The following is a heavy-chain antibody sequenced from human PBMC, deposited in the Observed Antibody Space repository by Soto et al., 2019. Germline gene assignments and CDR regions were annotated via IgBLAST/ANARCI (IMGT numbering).Heavy chain of an antibody. CDR3: ARKSTDSSGYSDY. V-gene: IGHV3-23*01. CDR2: ISGSGGSS. D-gene: IGHD2-2*01. CDR1: GFTVSNYA. J-gene: IGHJ4*02. Sequence: HPGGSLRLSCATSGFTVSNYAMSWVRQAPGKGLEWVSGISGSGGSSYYADSVKGRFTISRDNSKNTLNLQMDSLRAEDTAVYYCARKSTDSSGYSDYWGQGTVVTVS.